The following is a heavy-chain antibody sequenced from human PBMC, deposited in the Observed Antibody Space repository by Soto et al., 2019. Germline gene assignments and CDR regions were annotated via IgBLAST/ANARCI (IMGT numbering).Heavy chain of an antibody. Sequence: VASVKVSCKASGGTFSSYTISWVRQAPGQGLEWMGRIIPILGIANYAQKFQGRVTITADKSTSTAYMELSGLRSEDTAVYYCSLAVAGTGWFDPWGQGTLVTVPQ. V-gene: IGHV1-69*02. CDR3: SLAVAGTGWFDP. CDR2: IIPILGIA. CDR1: GGTFSSYT. J-gene: IGHJ5*02. D-gene: IGHD6-19*01.